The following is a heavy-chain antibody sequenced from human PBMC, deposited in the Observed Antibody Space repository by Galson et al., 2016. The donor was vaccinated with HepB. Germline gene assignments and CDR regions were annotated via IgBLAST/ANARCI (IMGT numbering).Heavy chain of an antibody. J-gene: IGHJ4*02. V-gene: IGHV4-61*02. Sequence: SITSGTKYWTWIRQPAGKGLEWIGGISTSGTANYNPSLRSRVTISLDTSKTHLSLKLRSVTASDTAMYYCATMPDSWGQGTLVTVSS. CDR1: SITSGTKY. D-gene: IGHD2-2*01. CDR3: ATMPDS. CDR2: ISTSGTA.